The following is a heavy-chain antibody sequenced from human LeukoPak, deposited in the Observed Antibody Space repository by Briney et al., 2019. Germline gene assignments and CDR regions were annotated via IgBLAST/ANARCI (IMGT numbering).Heavy chain of an antibody. V-gene: IGHV1-18*01. CDR2: TSAFSGNT. CDR1: GYTFTTSG. J-gene: IGHJ5*02. Sequence: ASLKLSCTASGYTFTTSGVPWVRQAPGQGLEWMGWTSAFSGNTNYAQTLKGRFTMTTDTYTSTAYMELRRLMSDDTAVYYCARAPSNTFTQTWFDPWGQGTLVTVSS. D-gene: IGHD3-3*02. CDR3: ARAPSNTFTQTWFDP.